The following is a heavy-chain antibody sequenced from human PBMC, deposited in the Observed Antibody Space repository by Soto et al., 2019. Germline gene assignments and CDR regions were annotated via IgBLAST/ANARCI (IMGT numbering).Heavy chain of an antibody. CDR1: GFTVSSNY. J-gene: IGHJ4*02. Sequence: EVQLVETGGGLIQPGGSLRLSCAASGFTVSSNYMNWVRQAPGKGLEWVSIISGSDGSTYYADSVKGRFTISRDNSKSTLYLQMNSLRAEDTAVYYCAKDRERDAWYEDYWGQGTLVTVSS. D-gene: IGHD6-13*01. CDR3: AKDRERDAWYEDY. V-gene: IGHV3-23*04. CDR2: ISGSDGST.